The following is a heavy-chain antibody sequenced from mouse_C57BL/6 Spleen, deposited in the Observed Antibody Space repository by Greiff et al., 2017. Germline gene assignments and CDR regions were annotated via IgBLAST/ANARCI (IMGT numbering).Heavy chain of an antibody. CDR3: AREGDYGDAMDY. Sequence: QVQLKQSGAELVKPGASVKISCKASGYAFSSYWMNWVKQRPGKGLEWIGQIYPGDGDTNYNGKFKGKATLTADKSSSTAYMQLSSLTSEDSAVYFCAREGDYGDAMDYWGQGTSVTVSS. CDR2: IYPGDGDT. J-gene: IGHJ4*01. D-gene: IGHD2-4*01. CDR1: GYAFSSYW. V-gene: IGHV1-80*01.